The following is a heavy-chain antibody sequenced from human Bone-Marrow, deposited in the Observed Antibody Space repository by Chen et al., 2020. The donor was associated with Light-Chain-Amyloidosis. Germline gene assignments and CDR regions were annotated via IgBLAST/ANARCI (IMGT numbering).Heavy chain of an antibody. V-gene: IGHV3-48*01. Sequence: HLVESGGGLVQPGGSLRLSCAGSGFSFSDYSMNWVRKAPGKGLEWLSYINRSGRSIHYADSVKGRITISRDNGKNSLYLQMNSLRAEDTATYYCAREGVGDTDAFDIWGQGTMIIVSP. CDR2: INRSGRSI. J-gene: IGHJ3*02. CDR1: GFSFSDYS. D-gene: IGHD1-26*01. CDR3: AREGVGDTDAFDI.